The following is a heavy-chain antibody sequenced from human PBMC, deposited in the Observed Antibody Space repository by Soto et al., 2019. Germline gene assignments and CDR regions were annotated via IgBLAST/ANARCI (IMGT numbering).Heavy chain of an antibody. CDR2: ISYDGSNK. Sequence: GGSLRLSCAASGFSFSSYGMHWVRQAPGKGLEWVAIISYDGSNKYYADSVKGRFTISRDNTKNTLYLQMNSLRAEDTAVYYCAKGRAYFDWLLLISGAFDIWGQGTMVTVSS. J-gene: IGHJ3*02. V-gene: IGHV3-30*18. D-gene: IGHD3-9*01. CDR3: AKGRAYFDWLLLISGAFDI. CDR1: GFSFSSYG.